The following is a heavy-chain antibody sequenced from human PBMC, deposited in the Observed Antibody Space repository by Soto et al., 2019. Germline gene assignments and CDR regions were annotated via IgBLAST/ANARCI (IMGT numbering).Heavy chain of an antibody. J-gene: IGHJ6*02. CDR2: INHSGTT. CDR1: GGSFSGYS. D-gene: IGHD3-3*01. V-gene: IGHV4-34*01. CDR3: ARARFDSWSHIYYGLDV. Sequence: PSETLSLTCAVYGGSFSGYSWTWLRQPPGKGLEWIGEINHSGTTDYSPALKSRVTMSADTSKNQFSLRMTSVTAADTAVYYCARARFDSWSHIYYGLDVWGQGTTVTVSS.